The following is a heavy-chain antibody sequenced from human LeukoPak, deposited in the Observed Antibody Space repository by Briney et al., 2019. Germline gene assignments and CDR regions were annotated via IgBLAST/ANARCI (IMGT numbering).Heavy chain of an antibody. CDR3: ASRVDYYDSSGTAPTTGLSDY. V-gene: IGHV1-69*01. CDR2: IIPIFGTA. Sequence: GASVKVSCKASGGTFSSYAISWVRQAPGQGLEWMGGIIPIFGTANYAQKFQGRVTITADESTSTAYMELSSLRSEDTAVYYCASRVDYYDSSGTAPTTGLSDYWGQGTLVTVSS. J-gene: IGHJ4*02. D-gene: IGHD3-22*01. CDR1: GGTFSSYA.